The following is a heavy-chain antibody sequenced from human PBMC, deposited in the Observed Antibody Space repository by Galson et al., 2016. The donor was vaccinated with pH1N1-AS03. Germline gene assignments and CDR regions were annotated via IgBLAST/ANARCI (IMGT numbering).Heavy chain of an antibody. V-gene: IGHV4-59*01. CDR2: IYSIGGT. CDR3: ARATAVGSPYFDY. Sequence: SETLSLTCTVSSGSISSYSWNWIRQPPGKGLEWIGSIYSIGGTNYNPSLESRITISVETSKNQFSLKLRSVTAADTAVYYCARATAVGSPYFDYWGQGTVATVSS. CDR1: SGSISSYS. J-gene: IGHJ4*02. D-gene: IGHD6-13*01.